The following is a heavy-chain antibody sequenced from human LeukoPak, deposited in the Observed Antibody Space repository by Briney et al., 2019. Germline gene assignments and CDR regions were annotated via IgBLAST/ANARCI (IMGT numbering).Heavy chain of an antibody. CDR1: GFTFSSYW. D-gene: IGHD4-17*01. CDR3: AKELTTERTPGVDS. J-gene: IGHJ4*02. Sequence: GGSLRLSCAASGFTFSSYWMHWVRQAPGKGLEWVSVIYSGGSTFYADSVKGRFTISRDNSKNTLFLQVNSLRVEDTAVYFCAKELTTERTPGVDSWGQGTLVTVSS. V-gene: IGHV3-53*01. CDR2: IYSGGST.